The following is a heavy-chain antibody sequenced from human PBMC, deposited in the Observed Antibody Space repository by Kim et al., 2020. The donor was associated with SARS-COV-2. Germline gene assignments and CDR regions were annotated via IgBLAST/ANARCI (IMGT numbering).Heavy chain of an antibody. V-gene: IGHV3-73*01. D-gene: IGHD6-25*01. Sequence: ASAASVKGRFTICRDDSKTTAYLQMSSLKTEDTAVYWCSFYFPDSGFSYWGQGTLVTVSS. CDR3: SFYFPDSGFSY. J-gene: IGHJ4*02.